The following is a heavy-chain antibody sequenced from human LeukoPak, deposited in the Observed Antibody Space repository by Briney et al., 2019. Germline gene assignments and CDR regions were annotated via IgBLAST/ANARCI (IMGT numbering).Heavy chain of an antibody. CDR2: IYHSGST. CDR1: GYSISSGYY. Sequence: SETLSLTCTVSGYSISSGYYWGWIRQPPGKGLEWIGSIYHSGSTYYNPSLKSRVTISVDTSKNQFSLKLRSVTAADTAVYYCARATRAARHFDYWGQGTLVTVSS. V-gene: IGHV4-38-2*02. D-gene: IGHD6-6*01. J-gene: IGHJ4*02. CDR3: ARATRAARHFDY.